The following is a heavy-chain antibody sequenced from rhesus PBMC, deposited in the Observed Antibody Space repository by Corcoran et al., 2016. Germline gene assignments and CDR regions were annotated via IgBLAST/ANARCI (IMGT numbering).Heavy chain of an antibody. CDR1: GFTFGSYA. V-gene: IGHV1-198*02. Sequence: QVQLVQSGAEVKKPGASVKVSCKASGFTFGSYAINWVRKAPGQGLEWMGVIIPLVGITNDAEKFQGRVTIPADTSKSTAYMELSSLRSEDTAVYYCARGTNYGLHDAFDFWGQGFRVTVSS. D-gene: IGHD4-17*01. J-gene: IGHJ3*01. CDR2: IIPLVGIT. CDR3: ARGTNYGLHDAFDF.